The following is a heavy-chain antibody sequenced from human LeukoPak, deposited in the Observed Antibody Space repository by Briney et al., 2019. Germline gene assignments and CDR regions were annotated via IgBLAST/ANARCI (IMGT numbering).Heavy chain of an antibody. D-gene: IGHD2-2*02. CDR3: ARRCSSTSCYTGTDY. V-gene: IGHV4-39*01. CDR1: GGSISSSSYY. CDR2: IYYSGST. Sequence: SETQSLTCTVSGGSISSSSYYWGWIRQPPGKGLEWIGSIYYSGSTYYNPSLKSRVTISVDTSKNQFSLKLSSVTAADTAVYYCARRCSSTSCYTGTDYWGQGTLVTVSS. J-gene: IGHJ4*02.